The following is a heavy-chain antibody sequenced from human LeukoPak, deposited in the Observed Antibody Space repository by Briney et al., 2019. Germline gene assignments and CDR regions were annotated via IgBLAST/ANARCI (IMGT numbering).Heavy chain of an antibody. CDR3: ARDLVFGELYDY. CDR1: GFTFSSYG. CDR2: IWYDGSNK. J-gene: IGHJ4*02. D-gene: IGHD3-10*02. Sequence: GGSLRLSCAASGFTFSSYGMHWVRQAPGKGLEWVAVIWYDGSNKYYADSVKGRFTISRDNSKNTLYLQMNSLRAEDTAVYYCARDLVFGELYDYWGQGTLVTVSS. V-gene: IGHV3-33*01.